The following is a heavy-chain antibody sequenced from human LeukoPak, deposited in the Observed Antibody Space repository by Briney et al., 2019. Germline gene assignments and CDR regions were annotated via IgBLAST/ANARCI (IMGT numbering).Heavy chain of an antibody. CDR3: ASGIAAAGLFDY. J-gene: IGHJ4*02. D-gene: IGHD6-13*01. Sequence: SVKVSCRASGGTFSSYAISWGRQAPGQGLEWMGGIIPIFGTANYAQKFQGRVTITADESTSAAYMELSSLRSEDTAVYYCASGIAAAGLFDYWGQGTLVTVSS. V-gene: IGHV1-69*13. CDR2: IIPIFGTA. CDR1: GGTFSSYA.